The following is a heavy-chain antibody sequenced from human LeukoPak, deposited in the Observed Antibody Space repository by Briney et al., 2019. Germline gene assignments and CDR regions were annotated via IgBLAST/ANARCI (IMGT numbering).Heavy chain of an antibody. CDR2: INPNSGGT. CDR3: ARDDQYCSGGSCSNWFDP. CDR1: GYTFTGYY. Sequence: ASVKVSCKASGYTFTGYYKHWVRQAPGQGLEWMGWINPNSGGTNYAQKFQGRVTMTRDTSISTAYMELSRLRSDDTAVYYCARDDQYCSGGSCSNWFDPWGQGTLVTVSS. V-gene: IGHV1-2*02. J-gene: IGHJ5*02. D-gene: IGHD2-15*01.